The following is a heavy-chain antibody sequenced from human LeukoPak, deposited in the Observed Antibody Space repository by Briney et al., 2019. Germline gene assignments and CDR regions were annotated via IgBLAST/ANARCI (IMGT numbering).Heavy chain of an antibody. CDR1: NGPITSTKW. D-gene: IGHD2-15*01. CDR3: ASSLLVVAVTYGFDI. Sequence: SETLSLTCTVSNGPITSTKWLSWARQPPGKGLEWIGEISHTGSTNYNPTFNSRVTMSVHKSKNQFYLNLKSVTAADTALYYGASSLLVVAVTYGFDIRGRGAAVTVSS. J-gene: IGHJ3*02. CDR2: ISHTGST. V-gene: IGHV4-4*02.